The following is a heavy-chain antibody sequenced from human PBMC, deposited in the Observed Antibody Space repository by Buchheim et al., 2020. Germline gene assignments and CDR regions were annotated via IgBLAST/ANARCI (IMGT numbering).Heavy chain of an antibody. CDR2: INREGTTT. CDR3: VRDMYGSGDY. J-gene: IGHJ4*02. D-gene: IGHD3-10*01. V-gene: IGHV3-74*01. Sequence: EVQLVESGGGLVQPGGSLRLSCSAPGFPFSIYWMHWVRQAPGKGLAWVSHINREGTTTNYADSVRGRFTLSRDNGKNTLDRQMNNLRAEDTAVYYCVRDMYGSGDYWGQGTL. CDR1: GFPFSIYW.